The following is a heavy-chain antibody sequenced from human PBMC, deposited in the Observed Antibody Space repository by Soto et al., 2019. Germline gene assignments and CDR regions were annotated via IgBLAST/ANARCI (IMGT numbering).Heavy chain of an antibody. Sequence: QVQLVQSGAEVKKPGSSVKVSCKASGGTFSSYAISWVRQAPGQGLEWMGGIIPIFGTANYAQKFQGRVTIXAXEXTGTAYMALGSLRSEDTAVYYCARDGGVYDYSPFDYWGQGTLVTVSS. J-gene: IGHJ4*02. CDR2: IIPIFGTA. D-gene: IGHD4-4*01. CDR1: GGTFSSYA. V-gene: IGHV1-69*12. CDR3: ARDGGVYDYSPFDY.